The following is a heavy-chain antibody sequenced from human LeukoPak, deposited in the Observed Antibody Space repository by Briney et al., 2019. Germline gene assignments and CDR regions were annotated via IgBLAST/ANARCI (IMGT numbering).Heavy chain of an antibody. CDR3: ATETNGRHYDY. J-gene: IGHJ4*02. V-gene: IGHV3-21*06. CDR2: IGPTGSDR. CDR1: GLTFSTSG. D-gene: IGHD1-14*01. Sequence: GGSLRLSCTASGLTFSTSGFNWVRQAPGKGLEWVASIGPTGSDRYHADSIKGRFTFSRDNANNFLYLQMNSLRAEDTAVYYCATETNGRHYDYWGQGTLLTVSS.